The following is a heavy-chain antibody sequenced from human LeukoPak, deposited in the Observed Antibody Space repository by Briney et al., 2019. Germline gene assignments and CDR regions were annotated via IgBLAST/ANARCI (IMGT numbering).Heavy chain of an antibody. D-gene: IGHD1-1*01. CDR1: GFTVSSNY. V-gene: IGHV3-53*01. Sequence: GGSLRLSCAASGFTVSSNYMSWVRQAPGKGLEWVSVIYSGGSTYYADSVKGRFTISRDNSKNTLYLQMNSLRAEDTAVYYCARATGTTHDAFDIWAKGQWSPSLQ. CDR3: ARATGTTHDAFDI. CDR2: IYSGGST. J-gene: IGHJ3*02.